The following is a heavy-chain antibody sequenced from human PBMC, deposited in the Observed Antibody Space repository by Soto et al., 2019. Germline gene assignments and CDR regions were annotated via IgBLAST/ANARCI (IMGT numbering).Heavy chain of an antibody. V-gene: IGHV1-69*01. CDR2: IIPIFGTT. Sequence: QVHLVQSGAEVKKPGSSVKVSCTASGGTFGTYIISWVRQGPGQGLEWMGGIIPIFGTTTYAQKFQGRVTITADEYSGTAYMDLSSLRSGDTALYYCTVPSMGDVDSWGQGTRVAVSS. CDR3: TVPSMGDVDS. CDR1: GGTFGTYI. J-gene: IGHJ4*02. D-gene: IGHD1-26*01.